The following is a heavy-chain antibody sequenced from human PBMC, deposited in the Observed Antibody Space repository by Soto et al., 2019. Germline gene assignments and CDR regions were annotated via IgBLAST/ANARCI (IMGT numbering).Heavy chain of an antibody. CDR1: AFVLRDYP. Sequence: GRSLRLSCVASAFVLRDYPMNWVRQAPGKGLEWVANINRRGSEANYAASVRGRFTISRDNARNLLYLQMNSLRADDPALYFCVPGTPTPGIDYWGQGTLVTVSS. CDR3: VPGTPTPGIDY. V-gene: IGHV3-7*03. CDR2: INRRGSEA. D-gene: IGHD1-7*01. J-gene: IGHJ4*02.